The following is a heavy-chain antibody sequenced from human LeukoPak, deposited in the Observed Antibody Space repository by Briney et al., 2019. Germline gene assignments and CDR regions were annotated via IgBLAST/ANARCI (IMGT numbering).Heavy chain of an antibody. CDR2: INPSGDST. D-gene: IGHD2-21*01. V-gene: IGHV1-46*01. J-gene: IGHJ1*01. CDR3: ARGPVVIAGGHEYFQH. Sequence: ASVTVSCKASGYTFTSYYMHWVRQAPGQGLEWMGIINPSGDSTSYAQKFQGRITMTRDTSTSTVYMELSSLRSEDTAVYYCARGPVVIAGGHEYFQHWGQGTLVTVSS. CDR1: GYTFTSYY.